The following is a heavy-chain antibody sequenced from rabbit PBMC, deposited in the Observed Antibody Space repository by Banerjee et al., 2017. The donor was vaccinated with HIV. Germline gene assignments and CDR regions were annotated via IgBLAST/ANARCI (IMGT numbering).Heavy chain of an antibody. V-gene: IGHV1S43*01. D-gene: IGHD6-1*01. J-gene: IGHJ4*01. CDR2: IYTSSGTT. CDR1: GIDFSGLYY. CDR3: ARDSYDTYDYVGAFIL. Sequence: QQHLEESGGGLVKAGGTLTLTCKASGIDFSGLYYMCWVRQAPGKGLELIACIYTSSGTTWYASWVNGRFTISRSTSLNTVDLKMTSLTAADTATYFCARDSYDTYDYVGAFILWGQGTLVTVS.